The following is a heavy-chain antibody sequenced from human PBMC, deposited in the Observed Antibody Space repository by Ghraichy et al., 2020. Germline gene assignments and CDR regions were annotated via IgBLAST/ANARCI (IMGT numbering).Heavy chain of an antibody. CDR3: AKDRGYYGSGSGYFDY. V-gene: IGHV3-30*02. D-gene: IGHD3-10*01. Sequence: GGSLRLSCAASGFTFSSYGMHWVRQAPGKGLEWVAFIRYDGSNKYYADSVKGRFTISRDNSKNTLYLQMNSLRAEDTAVYYCAKDRGYYGSGSGYFDYWGQGTLVTVSS. CDR2: IRYDGSNK. CDR1: GFTFSSYG. J-gene: IGHJ4*02.